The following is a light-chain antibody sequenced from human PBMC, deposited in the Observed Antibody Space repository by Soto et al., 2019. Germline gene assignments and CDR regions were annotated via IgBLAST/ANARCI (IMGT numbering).Light chain of an antibody. J-gene: IGLJ1*01. CDR2: EGS. V-gene: IGLV2-23*01. Sequence: QSVLTQPASVSGSPGQSITISCTGTSSDVGSYNLVSWYQQHPGKAPKLMIYEGSKRPSGVSNRFSGSKSGNTASLTISGLQAEDEADYYCCSYAGSSTSFYDFGTGTKVTAL. CDR1: SSDVGSYNL. CDR3: CSYAGSSTSFYD.